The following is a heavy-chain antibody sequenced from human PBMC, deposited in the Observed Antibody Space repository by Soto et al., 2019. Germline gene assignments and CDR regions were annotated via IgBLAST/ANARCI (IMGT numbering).Heavy chain of an antibody. CDR1: GFTFSNAW. CDR3: TTDLSYCSSTSCWH. V-gene: IGHV3-15*01. D-gene: IGHD2-2*01. Sequence: EVQLVESGGGLVKPGGSLRLSCAASGFTFSNAWMSWVRQAPGKGLEWVGRIKSKTDGGTTDYAAPVKGRFTISRDDSKNTLYLQMNSLKTEDTAVYYCTTDLSYCSSTSCWHWGQGTLVTVSS. J-gene: IGHJ4*02. CDR2: IKSKTDGGTT.